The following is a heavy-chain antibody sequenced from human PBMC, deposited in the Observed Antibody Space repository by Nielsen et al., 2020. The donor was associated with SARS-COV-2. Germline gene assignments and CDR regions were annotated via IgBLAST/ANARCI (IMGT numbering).Heavy chain of an antibody. Sequence: GESLKISCAASGFSVSRYFMSWVRQAPGKGLEWLSIIYRSDNSYYADSVKGRFTISRDNSKNILYLQMNSLTGDDTAVYYCASGSGDSLAFDIWGQGTMVIVSS. CDR3: ASGSGDSLAFDI. D-gene: IGHD1-26*01. CDR2: IYRSDNS. J-gene: IGHJ3*02. CDR1: GFSVSRYF. V-gene: IGHV3-53*01.